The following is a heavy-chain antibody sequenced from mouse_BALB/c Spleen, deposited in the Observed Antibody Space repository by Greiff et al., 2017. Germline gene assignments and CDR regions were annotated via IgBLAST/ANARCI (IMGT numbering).Heavy chain of an antibody. CDR2: ISSGGSYT. J-gene: IGHJ4*01. CDR1: GFTFSSYA. CDR3: AREGNAMDY. V-gene: IGHV5-9-3*01. Sequence: EVQGVESGGGLVKPGGSLKLSCAASGFTFSSYAMSWVRQTPEKRLEWVATISSGGSYTYYPDSVKGRFTISRDNAKNTLYLQMSSLRSEDTAMYYCAREGNAMDYWGQGTSVTVSS.